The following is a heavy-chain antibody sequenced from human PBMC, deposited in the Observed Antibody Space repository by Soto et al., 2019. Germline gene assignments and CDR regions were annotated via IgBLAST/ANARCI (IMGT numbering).Heavy chain of an antibody. V-gene: IGHV4-59*01. CDR1: GCSISSYY. CDR3: ARGIDPSSSSFDWFDP. D-gene: IGHD6-6*01. Sequence: SETLSLTCTVSGCSISSYYWNWVRQAPGKGLEWIAYIYYSGSTNYNPSLKSRLIISVDTSKNQFSLKLSSVNAADTAVYYCARGIDPSSSSFDWFDPWGQGTLVTVSS. J-gene: IGHJ5*01. CDR2: IYYSGST.